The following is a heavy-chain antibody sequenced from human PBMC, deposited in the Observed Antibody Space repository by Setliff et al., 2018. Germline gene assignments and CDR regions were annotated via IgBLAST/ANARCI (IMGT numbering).Heavy chain of an antibody. J-gene: IGHJ6*03. Sequence: ASVKVSCKASGYTFTRYGISWVRQAPGQGLEWMGWISVYNSNTNYAEKLRGRVTMTTDTSTRTAYMELRSLRSDDTAVYYCARALFGVNDGLYHYFYMDIWGKGTTVTVSS. D-gene: IGHD3-10*02. V-gene: IGHV1-18*01. CDR3: ARALFGVNDGLYHYFYMDI. CDR1: GYTFTRYG. CDR2: ISVYNSNT.